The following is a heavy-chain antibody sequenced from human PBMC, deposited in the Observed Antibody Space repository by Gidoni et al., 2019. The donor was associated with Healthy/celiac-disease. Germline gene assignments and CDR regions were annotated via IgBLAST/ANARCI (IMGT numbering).Heavy chain of an antibody. D-gene: IGHD1-1*01. Sequence: EVQLLASWGGFVQPGGSLRLSCAASGFTFSSYAISWVRQAPGKGLEWVAAISGSGGSTDYADSVKGRFTISRDNSKNTLYLQMNSLRAEDTAVYYCAKVPNWYFDLWGRGTLVTVSS. CDR2: ISGSGGST. J-gene: IGHJ2*01. V-gene: IGHV3-23*01. CDR3: AKVPNWYFDL. CDR1: GFTFSSYA.